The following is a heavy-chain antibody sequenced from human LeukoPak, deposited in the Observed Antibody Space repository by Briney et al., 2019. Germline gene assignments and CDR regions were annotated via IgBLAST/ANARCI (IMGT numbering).Heavy chain of an antibody. CDR1: GFTFSSYA. V-gene: IGHV3-23*01. Sequence: PGGSLRLSCAASGFTFSSYAMSWVRQAPGKGLEWVSAISGSGGSTYYADSVKGRFTISRDNSKNTLYLQMNSLRAEDTAVYYCARDIVVVPAAVPHFDYWGQGTLVTVSS. J-gene: IGHJ4*02. CDR3: ARDIVVVPAAVPHFDY. D-gene: IGHD2-2*01. CDR2: ISGSGGST.